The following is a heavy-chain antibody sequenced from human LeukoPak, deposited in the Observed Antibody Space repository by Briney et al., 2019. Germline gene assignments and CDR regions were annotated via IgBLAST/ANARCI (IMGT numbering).Heavy chain of an antibody. Sequence: PGVSLRLSCATSGFTFSDSAFSWVRQAPGKGLEWVSAINHSGSGAYYAASVRGRFTASRDNAESSSHLQMNNLRAEDTAVYYCARGTMMNWGQGTLVTVSS. V-gene: IGHV3-23*01. J-gene: IGHJ4*02. D-gene: IGHD3-22*01. CDR1: GFTFSDSA. CDR2: INHSGSGA. CDR3: ARGTMMN.